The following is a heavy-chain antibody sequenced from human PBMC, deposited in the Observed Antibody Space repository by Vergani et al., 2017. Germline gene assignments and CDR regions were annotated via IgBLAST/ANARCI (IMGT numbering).Heavy chain of an antibody. Sequence: QVQLVQSGAEVKKPGASVKVSCKASGYTFTSYHMHWVRQAPGQGLEWMGIINPSGGSTGYAQKFQDRVTMTRDTSTSTVYMELSSLRSEDTAVYYCARDTAPNWFDPWGQGTLVTVSS. CDR1: GYTFTSYH. D-gene: IGHD5-18*01. CDR2: INPSGGST. J-gene: IGHJ5*02. V-gene: IGHV1-46*01. CDR3: ARDTAPNWFDP.